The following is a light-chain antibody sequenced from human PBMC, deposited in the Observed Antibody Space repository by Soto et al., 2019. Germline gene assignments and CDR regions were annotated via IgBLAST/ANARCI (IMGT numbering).Light chain of an antibody. CDR3: QQRSTWTPLT. CDR2: DAS. J-gene: IGKJ4*01. Sequence: EIVLTQSPDTLSLSPGERAPLSCMARQIIFRYLAWYQQKPGQAPKLLIYDASNRAPGIPARFSGSGSGADYTLTISSLEPEDFAVYYCQQRSTWTPLTFGGGTKVEIK. V-gene: IGKV3-11*01. CDR1: QIIFRY.